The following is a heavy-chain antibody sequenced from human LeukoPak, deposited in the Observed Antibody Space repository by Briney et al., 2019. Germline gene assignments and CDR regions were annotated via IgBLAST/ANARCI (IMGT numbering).Heavy chain of an antibody. CDR3: AKDLVDNACDF. CDR2: MNPNNGNT. CDR1: GYTFTSYD. Sequence: ASVKVSCKASGYTFTSYDIIWLRQATGQGLEWMGWMNPNNGNTGYVQKLQGRLTMTRDTSISTAYMELSSLRSEDTAVYYCAKDLVDNACDFWGQGTLVTVSS. J-gene: IGHJ4*02. D-gene: IGHD2-8*01. V-gene: IGHV1-8*02.